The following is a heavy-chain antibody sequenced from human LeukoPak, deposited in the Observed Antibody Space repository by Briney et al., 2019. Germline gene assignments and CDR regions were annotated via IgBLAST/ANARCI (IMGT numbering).Heavy chain of an antibody. J-gene: IGHJ4*02. CDR3: ARVGGEQLRLVD. V-gene: IGHV1-69*13. CDR1: GGTFSSYA. CDR2: IIPIFGTA. Sequence: ASVKVSCKASGGTFSSYAISWVRQAPGQGLEWMGGIIPIFGTANYAQKFQGRVTITADESTSTAYMELSSLRSEDTAVYYCARVGGEQLRLVDWGQGTLVTVSS. D-gene: IGHD5-18*01.